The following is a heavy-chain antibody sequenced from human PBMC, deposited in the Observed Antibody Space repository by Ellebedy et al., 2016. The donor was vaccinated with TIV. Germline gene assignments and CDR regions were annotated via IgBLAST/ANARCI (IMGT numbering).Heavy chain of an antibody. V-gene: IGHV4-34*01. CDR3: ARVDGYNSANN. Sequence: SETLSLTXAVYGGSFSGYYWSWIRQPPGKGLEWIGEISHSGSTNYNPSLKSRVTISVDTSKNQFSLKLSSVTAADTAVYYCARVDGYNSANNWGQGTLVTVSS. CDR1: GGSFSGYY. D-gene: IGHD5-24*01. CDR2: ISHSGST. J-gene: IGHJ4*02.